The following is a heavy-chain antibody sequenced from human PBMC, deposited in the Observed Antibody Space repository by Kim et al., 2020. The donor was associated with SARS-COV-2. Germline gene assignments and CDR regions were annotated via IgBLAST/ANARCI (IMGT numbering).Heavy chain of an antibody. Sequence: SETLSLTCTVSGGSISSSSYYWGWIRQPPGKGLEWIGSMYYSGSTYYNPSLKSRVTMSVETSKNQFSLKLSSVTAADTAVYYCATISGPMINWGQGTLVTVSS. D-gene: IGHD2-15*01. V-gene: IGHV4-39*01. J-gene: IGHJ4*02. CDR3: ATISGPMIN. CDR1: GGSISSSSYY. CDR2: MYYSGST.